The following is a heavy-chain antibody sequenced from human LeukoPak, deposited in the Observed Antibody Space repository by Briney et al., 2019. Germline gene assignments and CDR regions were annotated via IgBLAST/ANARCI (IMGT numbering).Heavy chain of an antibody. CDR2: ISYDGSNK. CDR3: VKYGSGTFDI. J-gene: IGHJ3*02. D-gene: IGHD3-10*01. CDR1: GFTFSSYG. Sequence: GRSLGLSCAASGFTFSSYGMHWVRQAPGKGLEWVAVISYDGSNKYYADSVKGRFTISRDNSKNTLYLQMNSLRAEDTAVYYCVKYGSGTFDIWGQGTMVTVSS. V-gene: IGHV3-30*18.